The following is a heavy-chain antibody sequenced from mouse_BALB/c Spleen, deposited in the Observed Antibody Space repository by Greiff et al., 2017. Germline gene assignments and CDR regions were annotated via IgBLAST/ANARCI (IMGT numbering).Heavy chain of an antibody. D-gene: IGHD2-2*01. V-gene: IGHV5-17*02. CDR2: ISSGSSTI. Sequence: EVQVVESGGGLVQPGGSRKLSCAASGFTFSSFGMHWVRQAPEKGLEWVAYISSGSSTIYYADTVKGRFTISRDNPKNTLFLQMTSLRSEDTAMYYCARDWFAWFAYWGQGTLVTVSA. CDR3: ARDWFAWFAY. J-gene: IGHJ3*01. CDR1: GFTFSSFG.